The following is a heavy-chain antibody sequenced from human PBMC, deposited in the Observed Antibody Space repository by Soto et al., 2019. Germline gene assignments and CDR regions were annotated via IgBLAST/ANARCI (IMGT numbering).Heavy chain of an antibody. J-gene: IGHJ6*02. CDR1: GGTFSSYA. Sequence: QVQLVQSGAEVKKPGSSVKVSCKASGGTFSSYAISWVRQAPGQGLEWMGGIIPIFDTADYAQKFQGRVTITADESTSTAYMELSCLRAEDTAVYYCEIHGITGTWVYYYGMDVWGQGTTVTVSS. CDR3: EIHGITGTWVYYYGMDV. D-gene: IGHD1-7*01. V-gene: IGHV1-69*12. CDR2: IIPIFDTA.